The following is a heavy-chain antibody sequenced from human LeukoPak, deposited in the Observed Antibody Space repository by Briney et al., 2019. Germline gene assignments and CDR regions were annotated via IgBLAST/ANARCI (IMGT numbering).Heavy chain of an antibody. J-gene: IGHJ4*02. CDR2: IYTSGST. CDR3: ERGFDSGVDPARLDY. D-gene: IGHD3-3*01. Sequence: SETLSLTCTVSGGSISSGSYYWSWIPQPAGKGLEWIGRIYTSGSTNYNPSLKSRVTISVDASKNKFSLKLSSVTAAHAAVYYCERGFDSGVDPARLDYWGQGTLVTVSS. V-gene: IGHV4-61*02. CDR1: GGSISSGSYY.